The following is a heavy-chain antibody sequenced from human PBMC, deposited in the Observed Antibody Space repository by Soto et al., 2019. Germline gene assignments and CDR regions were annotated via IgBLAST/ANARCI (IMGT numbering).Heavy chain of an antibody. V-gene: IGHV3-7*01. Sequence: GGSLRLSCAASGFTFSSYWMSWVRQAPGKGLEWVANIKQDGSEKYYVDSVKGRFTISRDNAKNSLYLQMNSLRAEDTAVYYCARDLEGSGSYYIDYWGQGTLVTVSS. D-gene: IGHD3-10*01. CDR2: IKQDGSEK. CDR1: GFTFSSYW. J-gene: IGHJ4*02. CDR3: ARDLEGSGSYYIDY.